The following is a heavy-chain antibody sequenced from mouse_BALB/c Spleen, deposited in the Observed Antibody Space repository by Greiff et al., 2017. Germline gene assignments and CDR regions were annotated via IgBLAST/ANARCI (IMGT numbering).Heavy chain of an antibody. CDR3: ARLAYGSSLDY. CDR2: IDPANGNT. D-gene: IGHD1-1*01. J-gene: IGHJ2*01. CDR1: GFNIKDTY. Sequence: VQLKESGAELVKPGASVKLSCTASGFNIKDTYMHWVKQRPEQGLEWIGRIDPANGNTKYDPKFQGKATITADTSSNTAYLQLSSLTSEDTAVYYCARLAYGSSLDYGGQGTTLTVSS. V-gene: IGHV14-3*02.